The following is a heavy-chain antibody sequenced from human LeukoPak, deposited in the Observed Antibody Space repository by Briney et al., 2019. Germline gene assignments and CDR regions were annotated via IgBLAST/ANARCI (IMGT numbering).Heavy chain of an antibody. CDR2: IRYDGSNK. J-gene: IGHJ4*02. CDR1: GFTFSSYG. V-gene: IGHV3-30*02. Sequence: GGSLRLSCAASGFTFSSYGMHWVRQAPGKGLEWVAFIRYDGSNKYYADSVKGRFTISRDSSKNTLYLQMNSLRAEDTAVYYCAKDSGYYGSGSYPNYWGQGTLVTVSS. D-gene: IGHD3-10*01. CDR3: AKDSGYYGSGSYPNY.